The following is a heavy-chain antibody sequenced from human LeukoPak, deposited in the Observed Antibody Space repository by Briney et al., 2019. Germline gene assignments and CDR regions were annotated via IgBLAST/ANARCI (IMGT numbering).Heavy chain of an antibody. D-gene: IGHD3-10*01. CDR2: ISYDGSNK. CDR1: GFTFSSYA. Sequence: GRSLRLSCAASGFTFSSYAMHWVRQAPGKGLEWVAVISYDGSNKYYADSVKGRFTISRDNSKNTLYLRMNSLRAEDTAVYYCAGALLLLGAFDIWGQGTMVTVSS. V-gene: IGHV3-30-3*01. J-gene: IGHJ3*02. CDR3: AGALLLLGAFDI.